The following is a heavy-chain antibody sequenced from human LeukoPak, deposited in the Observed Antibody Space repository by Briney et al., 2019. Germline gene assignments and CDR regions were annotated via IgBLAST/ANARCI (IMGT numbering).Heavy chain of an antibody. J-gene: IGHJ1*01. D-gene: IGHD3-22*01. Sequence: ASVKVSCKASGYTFTSYYMHWVRQAPGQGLEWMGIINPSGGSTSYAQKFQGRVTMTRDTSTSTVYVELSSLRSEDTAVYYCARAPWFAYYYDSSGYPEYFQHWGQGTLVTVSS. CDR1: GYTFTSYY. V-gene: IGHV1-46*01. CDR3: ARAPWFAYYYDSSGYPEYFQH. CDR2: INPSGGST.